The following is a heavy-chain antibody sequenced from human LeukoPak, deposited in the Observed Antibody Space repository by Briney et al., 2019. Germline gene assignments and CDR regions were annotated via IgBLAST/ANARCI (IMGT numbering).Heavy chain of an antibody. CDR1: GFTVSTNY. D-gene: IGHD5-12*01. Sequence: GGSLRLSCAASGFTVSTNYMSWVRQAPGKGLEWVSIIYSGGSTYYAESVKGRFTISRDNSKNTLSLQMNSLRAEDTAVYYCARDLGYSAYATVRGYTFDIWGQGTMVTVSS. V-gene: IGHV3-66*01. CDR2: IYSGGST. CDR3: ARDLGYSAYATVRGYTFDI. J-gene: IGHJ3*02.